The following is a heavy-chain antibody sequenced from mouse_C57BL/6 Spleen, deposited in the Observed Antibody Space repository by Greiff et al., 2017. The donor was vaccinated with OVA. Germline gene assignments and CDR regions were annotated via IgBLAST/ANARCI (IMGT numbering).Heavy chain of an antibody. V-gene: IGHV5-4*03. CDR2: ISDGGSYT. D-gene: IGHD1-1*01. CDR1: GFTFSSYA. CDR3: ARDYYGSSYWYFDV. Sequence: EVKLVESGGGLVKPGGSLKLSCAASGFTFSSYAMSWVRQTPEKRLEWVATISDGGSYTYYPDHVKGRFTISRDNAKNNLYLQMSHLKSEDTAMYYCARDYYGSSYWYFDVWGTGTTVTVSS. J-gene: IGHJ1*03.